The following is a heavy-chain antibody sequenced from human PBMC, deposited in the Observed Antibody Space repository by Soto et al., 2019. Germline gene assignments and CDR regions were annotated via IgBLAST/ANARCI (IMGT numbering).Heavy chain of an antibody. J-gene: IGHJ4*02. CDR3: ARDAIASVFDC. CDR2: ISYDGSSE. CDR1: GFMFSKYG. V-gene: IGHV3-33*01. Sequence: QVLLVEAGGGVVQPGMSLRLSCVASGFMFSKYGIHWVRQAPGKGLEWVGFISYDGSSEYYSDSVKGRLTISRDNSKNTVSLQMNSLRVEDTAVYYSARDAIASVFDCWGQGTLVSVSS.